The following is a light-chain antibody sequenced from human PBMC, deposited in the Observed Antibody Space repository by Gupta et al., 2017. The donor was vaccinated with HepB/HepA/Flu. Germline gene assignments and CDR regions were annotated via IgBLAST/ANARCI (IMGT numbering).Light chain of an antibody. CDR3: QQYYNTPQIT. CDR2: WAY. J-gene: IGKJ5*01. CDR1: QSILYSSNNRNY. V-gene: IGKV4-1*01. Sequence: DIVMTQSPDSLAVSLGERATINCKSSQSILYSSNNRNYLAWYQQKPGQPAKLLIYWAYIRESGVPDRFSGSGSGTDFTLTTSSLQAEDVAVYYCQQYYNTPQITFGQGTRLEIK.